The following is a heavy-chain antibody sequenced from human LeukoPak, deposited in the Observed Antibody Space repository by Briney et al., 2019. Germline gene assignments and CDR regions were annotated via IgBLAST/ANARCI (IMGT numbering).Heavy chain of an antibody. CDR2: IYITGNT. CDR3: ASLEMATRSLDY. CDR1: GVSISNYY. Sequence: SETLSLTCTVSGVSISNYYWAWIRQPAGEGLEWIGHIYITGNTNYNPSLKSRVIMSLDTSKNQFSLKLSSVTAADTAVYYCASLEMATRSLDYWGQGTLVTVSS. J-gene: IGHJ4*02. V-gene: IGHV4-4*07. D-gene: IGHD5-24*01.